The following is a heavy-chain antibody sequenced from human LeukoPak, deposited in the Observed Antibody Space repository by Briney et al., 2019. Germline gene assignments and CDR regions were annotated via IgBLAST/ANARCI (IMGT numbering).Heavy chain of an antibody. V-gene: IGHV3-23*01. D-gene: IGHD5-12*01. J-gene: IGHJ4*02. Sequence: GGSLRLSCAASGFTFSSYSMTWVRQAPGKGLEWVSAISGSGGSTYYADSVKGRFTISRDNSKNTLYLQMNSLRAEDTAVYYCARGPSGYHNTGGQGTLATVSS. CDR1: GFTFSSYS. CDR2: ISGSGGST. CDR3: ARGPSGYHNT.